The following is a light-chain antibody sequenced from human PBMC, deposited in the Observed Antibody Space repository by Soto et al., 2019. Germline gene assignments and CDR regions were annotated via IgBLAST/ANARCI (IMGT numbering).Light chain of an antibody. J-gene: IGLJ1*01. CDR1: SSDVGGYKY. V-gene: IGLV2-8*01. CDR2: EVN. Sequence: QSALTQPPSASGSPGQSVTISCTGTSSDVGGYKYVSWYQQHPGKAPKLMIFEVNKRPSGVPDRFSGSKSGNTASLTVSGLLAEDEADYYCSSYAGINNSGVFRPSTKVTVL. CDR3: SSYAGINNSGV.